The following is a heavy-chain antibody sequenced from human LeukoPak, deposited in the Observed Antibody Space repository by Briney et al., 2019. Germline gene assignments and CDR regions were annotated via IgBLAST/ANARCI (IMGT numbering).Heavy chain of an antibody. V-gene: IGHV3-74*01. CDR3: AKRGPIYSSSPGNYFDY. CDR2: IKSDGSDT. D-gene: IGHD6-6*01. Sequence: GGSLRLACAASGFTFSHHWMHWVRQAPGKGPVWISGIKSDGSDTNYADSVKGRFTISRDNAKNTLYLQMNSLRAEDTAVYCCAKRGPIYSSSPGNYFDYWGQGTLVTVSS. CDR1: GFTFSHHW. J-gene: IGHJ4*02.